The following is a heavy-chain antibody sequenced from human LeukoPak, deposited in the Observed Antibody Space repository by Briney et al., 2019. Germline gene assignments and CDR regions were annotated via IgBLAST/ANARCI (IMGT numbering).Heavy chain of an antibody. CDR2: IYTSGST. Sequence: SETLSLTCTVSGGSISSYYWSWIRQPPGKGLEWIGYIYTSGSTNYNPFLKSRVTISVNTSKNQFSLELSSVTAADTAVYYCARQRGITMISRGAFDIWGQGTMVTVSS. V-gene: IGHV4-4*09. CDR1: GGSISSYY. J-gene: IGHJ3*02. D-gene: IGHD3-22*01. CDR3: ARQRGITMISRGAFDI.